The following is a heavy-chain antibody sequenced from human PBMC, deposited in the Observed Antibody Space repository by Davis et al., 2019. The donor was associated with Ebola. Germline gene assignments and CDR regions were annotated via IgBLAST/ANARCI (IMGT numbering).Heavy chain of an antibody. J-gene: IGHJ4*02. V-gene: IGHV3-49*04. CDR3: TRELSTAVDY. Sequence: GGSLRLSCTASGFTFGDYAMSWVRQAPGKGLEWVGFIRSKAYGGTTEYAASVKGRFTISRDDSKSIAYLQMNSLKTEDTAVYYCTRELSTAVDYWGQGTLVTVSS. D-gene: IGHD2/OR15-2a*01. CDR1: GFTFGDYA. CDR2: IRSKAYGGTT.